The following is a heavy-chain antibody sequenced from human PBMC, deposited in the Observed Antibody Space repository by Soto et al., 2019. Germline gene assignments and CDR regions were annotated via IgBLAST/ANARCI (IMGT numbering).Heavy chain of an antibody. J-gene: IGHJ4*02. Sequence: EVQLVETGGGLIQPGGSLRLSCAASGFTVSSNYMSWVRQAPGKGLEWVSGIGASGAGTYYADSVKGRFTISRDNSKNTLHLQMNSLRAEDTAVYYCALRKTGSYFDYWGQGTLVTVSS. CDR2: GASGAGT. D-gene: IGHD1-26*01. V-gene: IGHV3-53*02. CDR3: ALRKTGSYFDY. CDR1: GFTVSSNY.